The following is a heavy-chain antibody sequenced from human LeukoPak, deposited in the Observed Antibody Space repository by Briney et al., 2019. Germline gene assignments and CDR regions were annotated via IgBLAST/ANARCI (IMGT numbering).Heavy chain of an antibody. CDR2: INPNSGGT. CDR3: AREGNSGFGELSVLGAFDI. J-gene: IGHJ3*02. Sequence: GASVKVSCKASGYTFTGYYMHWVRQAPGQGLEWMGWINPNSGGTNYAQKFQGWVTMTRDTSISTAYMELSRLRSDDTAVYYCAREGNSGFGELSVLGAFDIWGQGTMVTVSS. CDR1: GYTFTGYY. D-gene: IGHD3-10*01. V-gene: IGHV1-2*04.